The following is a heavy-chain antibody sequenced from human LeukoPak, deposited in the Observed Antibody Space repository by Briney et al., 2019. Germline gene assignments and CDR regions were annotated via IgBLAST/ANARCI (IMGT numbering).Heavy chain of an antibody. CDR2: ISSSGNTT. CDR1: GFTFSSYS. CDR3: AKRDGYNSGPFDY. Sequence: GGSLRLSCAASGFTFSSYSTNWVRQAPGKGLEWVSSISSSGNTTYNADSVKGRFTISRDNSKNTLYLQMNSLRAEDTAVYYCAKRDGYNSGPFDYWGQGTLVTVSS. D-gene: IGHD5-24*01. V-gene: IGHV3-23*01. J-gene: IGHJ4*02.